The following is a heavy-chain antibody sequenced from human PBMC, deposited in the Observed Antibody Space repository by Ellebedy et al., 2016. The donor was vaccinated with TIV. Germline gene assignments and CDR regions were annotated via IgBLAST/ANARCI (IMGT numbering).Heavy chain of an antibody. V-gene: IGHV1-46*01. CDR3: ARDSAIAAAGLDV. Sequence: ASVKVSCXASGYTFTSYYMHWVRQAPGQGLEWMGIINPSGGSTSNAQKFQGRVTMTRDTSTSTVYMELSSLRSEDTAVYYCARDSAIAAAGLDVWGKGTTVTVSS. CDR1: GYTFTSYY. CDR2: INPSGGST. D-gene: IGHD6-13*01. J-gene: IGHJ6*04.